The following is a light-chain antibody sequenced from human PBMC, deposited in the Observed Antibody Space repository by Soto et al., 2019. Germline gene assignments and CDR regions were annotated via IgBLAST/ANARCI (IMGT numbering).Light chain of an antibody. V-gene: IGKV1-33*01. J-gene: IGKJ2*01. CDR2: DAS. Sequence: IQMPQSPSSLSASVGDRVTIACQASQGMRNYLNWYQQKPGKAPKLLIYDASYLETGVPSRFSGSGSGTDFPFTISSLQPEDIATYYCQQYDTLPYTFGQGTKLEIK. CDR1: QGMRNY. CDR3: QQYDTLPYT.